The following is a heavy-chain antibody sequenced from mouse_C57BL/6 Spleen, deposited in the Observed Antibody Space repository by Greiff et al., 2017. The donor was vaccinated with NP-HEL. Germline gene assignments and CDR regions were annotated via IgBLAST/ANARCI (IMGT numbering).Heavy chain of an antibody. Sequence: VQLQQSGAELVKPGASVKLSCKASGYTFTSYWMQWVKQRPGQGLEWIGEIDPSDSYTNYNQKFKGKATLTVDTSSSTAYMQLSSLTSEDSAVYYCASGDYDYDRFAYWGQGTLVTVSA. J-gene: IGHJ3*01. CDR2: IDPSDSYT. CDR3: ASGDYDYDRFAY. D-gene: IGHD2-4*01. V-gene: IGHV1-50*01. CDR1: GYTFTSYW.